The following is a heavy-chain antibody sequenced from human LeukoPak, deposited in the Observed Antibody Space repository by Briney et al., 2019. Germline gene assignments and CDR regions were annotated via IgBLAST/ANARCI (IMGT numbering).Heavy chain of an antibody. J-gene: IGHJ6*02. Sequence: GSLRLSCAASGFTFSSYSMNWVRQAPGKGLEWVSSISSSSSYIYYADSVKGRFTISRDNAKNSLYLQMNSLRAEDTAVYYCARDGGDYYTLYYYYYYGMDVWGQGTTVTVSS. CDR1: GFTFSSYS. D-gene: IGHD2-21*02. CDR2: ISSSSSYI. V-gene: IGHV3-21*01. CDR3: ARDGGDYYTLYYYYYYGMDV.